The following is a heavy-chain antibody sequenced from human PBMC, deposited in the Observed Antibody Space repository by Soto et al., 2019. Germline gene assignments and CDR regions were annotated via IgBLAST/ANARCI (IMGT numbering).Heavy chain of an antibody. D-gene: IGHD2-15*01. Sequence: GESLKISCKGSGYKFSSYWIGWVRQMPGKGLEWMGIIYPGDSDTRYSPSFQGQVTISADKSISTAFLQWSSLKASDTAMYYCARPMEAAIPVYYGMDVWGQGTTVTVS. CDR2: IYPGDSDT. V-gene: IGHV5-51*01. CDR3: ARPMEAAIPVYYGMDV. J-gene: IGHJ6*02. CDR1: GYKFSSYW.